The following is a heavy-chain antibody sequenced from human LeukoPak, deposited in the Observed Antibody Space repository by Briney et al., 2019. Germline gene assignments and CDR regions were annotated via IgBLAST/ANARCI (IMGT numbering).Heavy chain of an antibody. CDR3: AKRGGTYRYFDY. Sequence: PGGSLRLSCAASGFTFSSYGMHWVRQAPGKGLEWVAVISYDGSNKYYADSVKGRFTISRDNSKNTLYLQMNSLRAEDTAVYYCAKRGGTYRYFDYWGQGTLVTVSS. CDR2: ISYDGSNK. V-gene: IGHV3-30*18. J-gene: IGHJ4*02. D-gene: IGHD3-16*02. CDR1: GFTFSSYG.